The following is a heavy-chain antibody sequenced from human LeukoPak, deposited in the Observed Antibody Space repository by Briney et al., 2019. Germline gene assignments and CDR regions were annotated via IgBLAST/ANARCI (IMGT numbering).Heavy chain of an antibody. CDR2: INPNSGGT. V-gene: IGHV1-2*02. CDR3: ASYGNWNYLGFDY. J-gene: IGHJ4*02. D-gene: IGHD1-7*01. CDR1: RYTFTDYY. Sequence: ASVKVPCKASRYTFTDYYMHWVRQAPGQGLEWMGSINPNSGGTNYAQKFQGRVTMTRDTSISTAYMELNRLRSDGTAVYYCASYGNWNYLGFDYWGQGTLVTVSS.